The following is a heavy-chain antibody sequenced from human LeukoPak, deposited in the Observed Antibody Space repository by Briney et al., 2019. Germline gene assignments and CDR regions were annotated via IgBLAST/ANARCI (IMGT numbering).Heavy chain of an antibody. Sequence: GGSLRLSCAASGFTFSSYAMSWVRQAPGKGLEWVSAISGSGGSTYYADSVKGRFTISRDNSKNTLYLQVNSLRAEDTAVYYCAKVQGYDFWSDWGQGTLVTVSS. D-gene: IGHD3-3*01. V-gene: IGHV3-23*01. CDR1: GFTFSSYA. CDR2: ISGSGGST. CDR3: AKVQGYDFWSD. J-gene: IGHJ4*02.